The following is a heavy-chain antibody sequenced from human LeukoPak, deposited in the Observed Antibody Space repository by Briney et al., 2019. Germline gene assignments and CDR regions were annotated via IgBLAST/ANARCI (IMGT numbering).Heavy chain of an antibody. Sequence: ASVKVSCKASGYTFTSYGISWVRQAPGQGLEWMGRIIPILGIANYAQKFQGRVTITADKSTSTAYMELSSLRSEDTAVYYCARDLIVVVTATQSFYYYYGMDVWGQGTAVTVSS. D-gene: IGHD2-21*02. CDR2: IIPILGIA. CDR3: ARDLIVVVTATQSFYYYYGMDV. V-gene: IGHV1-69*04. J-gene: IGHJ6*02. CDR1: GYTFTSYG.